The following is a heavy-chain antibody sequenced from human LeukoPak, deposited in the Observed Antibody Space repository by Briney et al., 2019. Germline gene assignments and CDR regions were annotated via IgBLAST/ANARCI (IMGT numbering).Heavy chain of an antibody. D-gene: IGHD1-26*01. V-gene: IGHV4-34*01. CDR3: ARVKGSVGATIDAFDI. CDR1: GGSFSGYY. Sequence: PSETLSLTCAVYGGSFSGYYWSWIRQPPGKGLEWIGEINHSGSTNYNLSLKSRVTISVDTSKNQFSLKLSSVTAADTAVYYCARVKGSVGATIDAFDIWGQGTMVTVSS. CDR2: INHSGST. J-gene: IGHJ3*02.